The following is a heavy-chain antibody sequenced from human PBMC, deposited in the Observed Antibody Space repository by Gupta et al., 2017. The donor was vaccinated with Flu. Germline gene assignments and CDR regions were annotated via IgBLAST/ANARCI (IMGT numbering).Heavy chain of an antibody. CDR1: GFTFSSYS. J-gene: IGHJ3*02. Sequence: EVQLVESGGGLVQPGGSLRLSCAASGFTFSSYSMTWVRQAPGKGLEWVSYISSSSSTIYYADSVKGRFTISRDNAKNSLYLQMNSLRDEDTAVYYCARDNVLLWFGAGSDAFDIWGQGTMVTVSS. CDR3: ARDNVLLWFGAGSDAFDI. V-gene: IGHV3-48*02. D-gene: IGHD3-10*01. CDR2: ISSSSSTI.